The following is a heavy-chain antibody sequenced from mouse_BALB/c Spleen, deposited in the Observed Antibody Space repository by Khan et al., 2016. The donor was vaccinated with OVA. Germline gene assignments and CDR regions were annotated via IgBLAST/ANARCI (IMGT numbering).Heavy chain of an antibody. V-gene: IGHV2-3*01. J-gene: IGHJ1*01. D-gene: IGHD1-1*01. Sequence: QVQLKESGPGLVAPSQSLSITCTVSGISLTSYGVTWVRQPPGKGLEWLGVIWGDGSTNYHSTLRSRLSISKDKSRSQVFLTLNSLQTDDTATYYCAKFFYGVMSDWYFDVWGAGTTVTVSS. CDR1: GISLTSYG. CDR2: IWGDGST. CDR3: AKFFYGVMSDWYFDV.